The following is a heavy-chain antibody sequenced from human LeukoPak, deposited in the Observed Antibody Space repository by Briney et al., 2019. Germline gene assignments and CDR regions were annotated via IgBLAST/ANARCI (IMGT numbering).Heavy chain of an antibody. CDR3: AKNGQRSGYSPFDY. CDR1: GFTFSIYA. CDR2: VRGSGGST. Sequence: RTGGSLRLSCAASGFTFSIYAMSWVRQAPGKGLEWVSGVRGSGGSTNYADSVKGRFTISRDNSKNTLYLQMNSLRAEDTAVYYCAKNGQRSGYSPFDYWGQGTLVTVSS. D-gene: IGHD3-3*01. J-gene: IGHJ4*02. V-gene: IGHV3-23*01.